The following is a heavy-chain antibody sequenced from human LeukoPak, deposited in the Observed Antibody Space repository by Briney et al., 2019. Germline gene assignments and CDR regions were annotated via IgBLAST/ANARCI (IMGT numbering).Heavy chain of an antibody. V-gene: IGHV1-46*01. J-gene: IGHJ5*02. CDR1: GYTFTSYY. Sequence: ASVKVSCKASGYTFTSYYVHWVRQAPGQGLEWMGIINPSGGSTSYAQKFQGRVTMTRDTSTSTVYMELSSLRSEDTAVYYCARRCRETIAAAGTHNWFDPWGQGTLVTVSS. CDR3: ARRCRETIAAAGTHNWFDP. CDR2: INPSGGST. D-gene: IGHD6-13*01.